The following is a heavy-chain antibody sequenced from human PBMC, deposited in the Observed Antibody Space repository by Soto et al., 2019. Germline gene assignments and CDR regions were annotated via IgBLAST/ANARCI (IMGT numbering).Heavy chain of an antibody. CDR1: GGPFISYA. CDR3: ARGGYDSSGYYRPKTPCNYYYYGMDV. D-gene: IGHD3-22*01. Sequence: SVTVSCTASGGPFISYAISWVRQAPGQGLEWMGGIIPIFGTANYAQKFQGRVTITADESTSTAYMELSSLRSEDTAVYYCARGGYDSSGYYRPKTPCNYYYYGMDVWGQGTTLTVYS. V-gene: IGHV1-69*01. CDR2: IIPIFGTA. J-gene: IGHJ6*02.